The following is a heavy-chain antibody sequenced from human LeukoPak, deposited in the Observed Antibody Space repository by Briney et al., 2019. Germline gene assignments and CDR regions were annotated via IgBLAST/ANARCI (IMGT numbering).Heavy chain of an antibody. D-gene: IGHD3-10*01. J-gene: IGHJ4*02. CDR3: VAPGRYYGSGALDY. Sequence: PSETLSLTCAVYGGSFSGYYWSWIRQPPGKGLEWIGEINHSGSTNYNPSLKSRVTISVDTSKNQFSLKLSSVTAADTAVYYCVAPGRYYGSGALDYWGRGTLVTVSS. CDR2: INHSGST. CDR1: GGSFSGYY. V-gene: IGHV4-34*01.